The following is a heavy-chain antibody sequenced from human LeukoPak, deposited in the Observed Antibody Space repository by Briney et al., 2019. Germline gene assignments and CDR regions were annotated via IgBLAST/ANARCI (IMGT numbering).Heavy chain of an antibody. V-gene: IGHV4-39*07. J-gene: IGHJ4*02. CDR2: IYHTGST. D-gene: IGHD6-25*01. CDR1: GGSITSSNYH. CDR3: ARERQSSAEY. Sequence: PSETLSLTCTVSGGSITSSNYHWGWVRQPPGKGLEWIASIYHTGSTYYKPSLRSRVTISVDTSKNHFSLRLTSVTAADTAVYYCARERQSSAEYWGQGTLVTVTS.